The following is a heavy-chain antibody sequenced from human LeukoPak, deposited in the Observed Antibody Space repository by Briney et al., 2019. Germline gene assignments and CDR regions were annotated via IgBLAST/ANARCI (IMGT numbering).Heavy chain of an antibody. CDR2: IYPGDSDP. Sequence: GESLKISCKGSGYTFTNYWIAWVRQIPGKGLGWIGVIYPGDSDPRYSPSFQGQVTISADKSINTAYLQWSSLKASDTAMYYCATLLTTVTPFDYWGQGTLVTVSS. CDR1: GYTFTNYW. D-gene: IGHD4-17*01. J-gene: IGHJ4*02. V-gene: IGHV5-51*01. CDR3: ATLLTTVTPFDY.